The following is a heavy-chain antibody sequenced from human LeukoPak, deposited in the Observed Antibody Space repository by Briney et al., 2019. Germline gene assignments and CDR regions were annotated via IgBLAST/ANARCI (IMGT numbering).Heavy chain of an antibody. D-gene: IGHD3-10*01. J-gene: IGHJ6*03. CDR2: IIPIFGTA. Sequence: GASVKVSCKASGGTFSSYAISWVRQAPGQGLEWMGGIIPIFGTANYAQKFQGRVTITADKSTSTAYMELSRLRSEDTAVYYCARDHTYYYGSGSYKNGVDYYYYYMDVWGKGTTVTVSS. CDR3: ARDHTYYYGSGSYKNGVDYYYYYMDV. V-gene: IGHV1-69*06. CDR1: GGTFSSYA.